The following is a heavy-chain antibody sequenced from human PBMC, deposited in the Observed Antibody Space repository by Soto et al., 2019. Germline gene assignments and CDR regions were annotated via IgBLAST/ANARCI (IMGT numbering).Heavy chain of an antibody. CDR3: ARAPSVGGSYPY. V-gene: IGHV1-18*01. D-gene: IGHD1-26*01. J-gene: IGHJ4*02. CDR2: ISAYNGNT. Sequence: ASVKVSCKASGYTFTSYGISWVRQAPGQGLEWMGWISAYNGNTNYAQKLQGRVTMTADESTSTAYMELSSLRSEDTAVYYCARAPSVGGSYPYWGQGTLVTVSS. CDR1: GYTFTSYG.